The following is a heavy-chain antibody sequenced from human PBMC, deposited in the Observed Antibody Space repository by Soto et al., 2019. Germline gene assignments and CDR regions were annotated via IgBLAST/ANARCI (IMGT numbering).Heavy chain of an antibody. CDR2: IYYSGST. V-gene: IGHV4-39*01. CDR1: GGSISSSSYY. CDR3: ARLPTYYYDSSGYGDAFDI. J-gene: IGHJ3*02. Sequence: SETLSLTCTVSGGSISSSSYYWGWIRQPPGKGLEWIGSIYYSGSTYYNPSLKSRVTISVDTSKNQFSLKLSSVTAADTAVYYCARLPTYYYDSSGYGDAFDIWGQGTMVTVSS. D-gene: IGHD3-22*01.